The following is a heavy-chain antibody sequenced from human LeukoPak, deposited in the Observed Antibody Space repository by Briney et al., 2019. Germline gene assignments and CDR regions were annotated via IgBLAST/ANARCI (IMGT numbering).Heavy chain of an antibody. CDR3: ARNRYYYGSGSYGVPNWFDP. Sequence: SQTLSLTCTVSGGSISSGSYYWGWIRQPPGKGLEWIGSIYYSGSTYYKSSLKSRVTISVDTSKNQFSLKLSSVTAADTAVYYCARNRYYYGSGSYGVPNWFDPWGQGTLVIVSS. J-gene: IGHJ5*02. CDR1: GGSISSGSYY. D-gene: IGHD3-10*01. CDR2: IYYSGST. V-gene: IGHV4-39*01.